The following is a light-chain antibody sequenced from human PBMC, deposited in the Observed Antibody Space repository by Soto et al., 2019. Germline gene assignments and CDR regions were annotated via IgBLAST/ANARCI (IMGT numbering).Light chain of an antibody. Sequence: EIVLTQSPGTLSLSPGERATLSCRASQSVSHDYLAWYQQKPGQAPRLLISGASSRATGIPDRFSGSGSGTDFTLTISSLQPEDFATYYCQQSYSTPLTFGQGTRLEI. CDR3: QQSYSTPLT. CDR2: GAS. J-gene: IGKJ5*01. V-gene: IGKV3-20*01. CDR1: QSVSHDY.